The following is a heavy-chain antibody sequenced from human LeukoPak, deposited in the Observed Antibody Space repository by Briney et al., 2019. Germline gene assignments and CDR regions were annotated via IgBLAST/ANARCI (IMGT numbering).Heavy chain of an antibody. CDR2: IKTKTDGGTA. D-gene: IGHD5-24*01. Sequence: GGSLRLSCAASGFTFSNAWMSWVRQAPGKGLEWVGRIKTKTDGGTADYAAPVKGRFTISRDDSKTTLYLQMNSLKTEDTAVYYCTTEDGYGAFDIWGQGTMVTVSS. J-gene: IGHJ3*02. CDR1: GFTFSNAW. CDR3: TTEDGYGAFDI. V-gene: IGHV3-15*01.